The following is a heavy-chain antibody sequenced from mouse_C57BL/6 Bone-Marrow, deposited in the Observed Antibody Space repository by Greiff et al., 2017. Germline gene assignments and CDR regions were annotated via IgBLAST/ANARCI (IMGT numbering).Heavy chain of an antibody. CDR2: ISSGGSYT. J-gene: IGHJ1*03. CDR1: GFTFSSYG. V-gene: IGHV5-6*01. CDR3: ARHEYYDWYFDV. D-gene: IGHD1-1*01. Sequence: EVQVVESGGDLVKPGGSLKLSCEASGFTFSSYGMAWVRQTPDKRLEWVGTISSGGSYTYYPDSVKGRFTISRDNAKTTLYLQMSSLKSEDTAIYYCARHEYYDWYFDVWGTGTTVTVSS.